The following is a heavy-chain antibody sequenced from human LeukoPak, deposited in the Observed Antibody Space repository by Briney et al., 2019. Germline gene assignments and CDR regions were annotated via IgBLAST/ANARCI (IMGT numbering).Heavy chain of an antibody. CDR3: ARDLEQHPSNYYYYYYMDV. CDR2: IIPIFGTA. J-gene: IGHJ6*03. D-gene: IGHD6-13*01. CDR1: GGTFSSYA. Sequence: ASVKVSCKASGGTFSSYAISWVRQAPGQGLEWMGGIIPIFGTANYAQKYQGRVTITTDESTSTAHMELSSLRSEDTAVYYCARDLEQHPSNYYYYYYMDVWGKGTTVTVSS. V-gene: IGHV1-69*05.